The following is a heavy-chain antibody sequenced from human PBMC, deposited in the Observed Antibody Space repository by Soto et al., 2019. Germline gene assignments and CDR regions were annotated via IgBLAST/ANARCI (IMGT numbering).Heavy chain of an antibody. J-gene: IGHJ3*02. CDR2: IGGTGDPT. V-gene: IGHV3-23*01. D-gene: IGHD2-15*01. Sequence: EVQLLESGGGLEQPGGSLTISCAASGFTFFNYAMTWVRQAPGKGLEWVSAIGGTGDPTKYADSVKDRFIISRDNSKNTVYLQLSSLRPEDTAVYYCGRDPNCNHIGAFEMWGQGTVVTVSS. CDR1: GFTFFNYA. CDR3: GRDPNCNHIGAFEM.